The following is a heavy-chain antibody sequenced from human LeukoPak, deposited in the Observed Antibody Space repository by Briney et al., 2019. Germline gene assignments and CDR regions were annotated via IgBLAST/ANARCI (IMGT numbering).Heavy chain of an antibody. CDR2: IKGDGSDT. J-gene: IGHJ5*02. Sequence: RXSCAASGFTFSGYWMHWARQAPGKGLVWVACIKGDGSDTGYADSVKGRFTISRDNAKNMLYPQMNSLRVEDTAVYYCARDPRNKGFDPWGQGTLVTVSA. V-gene: IGHV3-74*01. CDR3: ARDPRNKGFDP. D-gene: IGHD1/OR15-1a*01. CDR1: GFTFSGYW.